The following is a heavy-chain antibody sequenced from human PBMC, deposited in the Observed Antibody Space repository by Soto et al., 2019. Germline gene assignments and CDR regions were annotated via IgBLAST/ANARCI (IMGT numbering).Heavy chain of an antibody. CDR1: GGSISSGDYY. J-gene: IGHJ6*02. Sequence: PSETLSLTCTVSGGSISSGDYYWSWIRQPPGKGLEWIGYIYYSGSTYYNPSLKSRVTISVDTSKNQFSLKLSSVTAADTAVYYCARALMYYDILTGYFAVKGSYSGMXVWGHGTTVTVSS. D-gene: IGHD3-9*01. CDR2: IYYSGST. CDR3: ARALMYYDILTGYFAVKGSYSGMXV. V-gene: IGHV4-30-4*01.